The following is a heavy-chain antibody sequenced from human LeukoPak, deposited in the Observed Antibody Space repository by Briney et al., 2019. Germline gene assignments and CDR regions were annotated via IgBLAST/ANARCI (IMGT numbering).Heavy chain of an antibody. CDR3: ARPRDGYNSGYYFDY. Sequence: GESLKISCKGSGYSFTSYWIGWVRQMPGKSLEWMGIIYPGDSDTRYSPSFQGQVTISADKSISTAYLQWSSLKASDTAMYYCARPRDGYNSGYYFDYWGQGTLVTVSS. CDR1: GYSFTSYW. CDR2: IYPGDSDT. V-gene: IGHV5-51*01. J-gene: IGHJ4*02. D-gene: IGHD5-24*01.